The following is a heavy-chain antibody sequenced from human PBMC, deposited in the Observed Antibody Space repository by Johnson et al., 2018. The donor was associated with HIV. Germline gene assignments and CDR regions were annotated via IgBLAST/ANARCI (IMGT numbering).Heavy chain of an antibody. D-gene: IGHD6-13*01. CDR2: ISGSGGST. V-gene: IGHV3-23*04. J-gene: IGHJ3*02. CDR1: GFTVSSNY. CDR3: AKSHWALAAAGTDAFDI. Sequence: VQLVESGGGLVQPGGSLRLSCAASGFTVSSNYMSWVRQAPGKGLEWVSVISGSGGSTYYADSVKGRFSISRDNSKNTLYLQMNSLRAEDTAVYYCAKSHWALAAAGTDAFDIWGQGTMVTVSS.